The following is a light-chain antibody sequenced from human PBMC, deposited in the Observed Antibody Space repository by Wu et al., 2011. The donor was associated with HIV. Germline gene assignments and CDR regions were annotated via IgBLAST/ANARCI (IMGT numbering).Light chain of an antibody. J-gene: IGKJ5*01. CDR1: QILGTF. Sequence: EIVLTQFPVTLSVSPGERATLSCRANQILGTFLAWYQQKPGQSPRLLIYDTSTRATGIPARFSASASGTDFTLTISTLEPEDSAIYYCQQLSNWPPISFGQGTRLEI. CDR2: DTS. CDR3: QQLSNWPPIS. V-gene: IGKV3-11*01.